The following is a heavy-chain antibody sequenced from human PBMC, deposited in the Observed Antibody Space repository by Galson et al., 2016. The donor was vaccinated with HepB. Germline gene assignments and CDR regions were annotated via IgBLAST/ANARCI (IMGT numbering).Heavy chain of an antibody. CDR3: ARLSDYHDSSGHDN. J-gene: IGHJ4*02. V-gene: IGHV1-69*13. CDR2: IVAIFGTA. D-gene: IGHD3-22*01. Sequence: SVKVSCKASGVSFTTYAISWVRQAPGQGLEWMGGIVAIFGTANYAQKFQGRVKITADESTSTAYVELSSLGSEDTAMYYCARLSDYHDSSGHDNWGQGTLVTVSS. CDR1: GVSFTTYA.